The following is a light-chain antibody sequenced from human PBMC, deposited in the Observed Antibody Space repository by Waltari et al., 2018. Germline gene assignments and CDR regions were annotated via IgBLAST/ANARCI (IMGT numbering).Light chain of an antibody. V-gene: IGKV3-15*01. CDR1: QSVSSN. CDR2: GAP. CDR3: QQYNNWPPT. Sequence: EIVMTQSPATLSVSPGERATLSCRASQSVSSNLAWYQQKPGQAPRLLIYGAPTRPTGIPARFSGSGSGTEFTLTISSLQSEDFAVYYCQQYNNWPPTFGQGTKVEIK. J-gene: IGKJ1*01.